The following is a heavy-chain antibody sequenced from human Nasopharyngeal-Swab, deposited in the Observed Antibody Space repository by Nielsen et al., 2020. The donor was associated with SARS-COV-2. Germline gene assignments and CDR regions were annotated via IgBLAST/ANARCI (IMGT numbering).Heavy chain of an antibody. V-gene: IGHV2-70*01. CDR2: IDWDDDK. CDR1: GFSLTTSGMC. CDR3: ARIPPVDFHFDF. D-gene: IGHD3/OR15-3a*01. Sequence: SGPTLVKPTQTFTLTCTFSGFSLTTSGMCVAWIRQPPGKALEWLALIDWDDDKYYSTSLNTRLTISKDTSKNQVVLTMTNMDPVDTATYYCARIPPVDFHFDFWGQGILVTVSS. J-gene: IGHJ4*02.